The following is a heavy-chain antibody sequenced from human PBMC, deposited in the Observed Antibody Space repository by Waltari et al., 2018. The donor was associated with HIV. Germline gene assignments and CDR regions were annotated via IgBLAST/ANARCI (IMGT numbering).Heavy chain of an antibody. D-gene: IGHD3-3*01. V-gene: IGHV4-59*01. Sequence: QVQLQESGPGLVKPSETLSLTCTVSGGSISSYYWSWIRQPPGKGLEWIGYIYYSGSTNYNPSLKSRVTISVDTSKNQFSLKLSSVTAADTAVYYCARSAGLEPGEYYFDYWGQGTLVTVSS. J-gene: IGHJ4*02. CDR2: IYYSGST. CDR3: ARSAGLEPGEYYFDY. CDR1: GGSISSYY.